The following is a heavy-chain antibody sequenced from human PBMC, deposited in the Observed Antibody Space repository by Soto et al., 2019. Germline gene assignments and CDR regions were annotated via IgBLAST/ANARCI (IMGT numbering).Heavy chain of an antibody. CDR2: IYDGGST. CDR1: GFTFSNAW. Sequence: EVQLVESGGGLVKPGGSLRLSCAASGFTFSNAWMSWVRQAPGKGLEWVSIIYDGGSTFYADSVKGRFTISRDNSKNTLFLQMNSLRAEDTAVYYCARDNGMDVWGQGTTVTVSS. V-gene: IGHV3-66*01. J-gene: IGHJ6*02. CDR3: ARDNGMDV.